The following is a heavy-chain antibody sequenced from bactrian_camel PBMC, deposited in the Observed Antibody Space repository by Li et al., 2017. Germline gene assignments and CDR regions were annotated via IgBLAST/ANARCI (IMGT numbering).Heavy chain of an antibody. CDR1: GYSSSRHC. V-gene: IGHV3S31*01. CDR3: AAGTRIIVGDYCDGITA. Sequence: VQLVESGGGSVQAGGSLRLSCTHFGYSSSRHCMGWFRQAPGKAREGIAGIRRDGDEYYADSVKGRFTISQDNAKNIIYLQMNSLTPDDTAMYYCAAGTRIIVGDYCDGITAWGQGTQVTVS. J-gene: IGHJ6*01. D-gene: IGHD3*01. CDR2: IRRDGDE.